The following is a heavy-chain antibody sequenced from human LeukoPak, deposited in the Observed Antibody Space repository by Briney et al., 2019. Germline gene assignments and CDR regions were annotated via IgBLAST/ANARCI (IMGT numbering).Heavy chain of an antibody. Sequence: RGSLRLSCAPSGFTLSRYGMCWVRPAPEGGGGWVSAIWYEVSKKDYAGSVKGRLTISTAHAKNSIYLQMNSVRGEDTGVYVCVRDRGTAVAGTHHFDFRGQGTLVCVSS. CDR3: VRDRGTAVAGTHHFDF. CDR1: GFTLSRYG. J-gene: IGHJ4*02. D-gene: IGHD6-13*01. CDR2: IWYEVSKK. V-gene: IGHV3-33*07.